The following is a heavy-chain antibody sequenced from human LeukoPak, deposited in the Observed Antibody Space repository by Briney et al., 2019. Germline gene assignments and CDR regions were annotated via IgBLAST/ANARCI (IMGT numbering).Heavy chain of an antibody. V-gene: IGHV4-59*08. CDR2: IYYSGST. CDR3: ARHLDYDSSGYPFDY. J-gene: IGHJ4*02. D-gene: IGHD3-22*01. CDR1: GGSISGYY. Sequence: SETLSLTCTVSGGSISGYYWSWIRQPPGKGLEWIGYIYYSGSTNYNPSLKSRVTISVDTSKNQFSLKLSSVTAADTAVYYCARHLDYDSSGYPFDYWGQGTLVTVSS.